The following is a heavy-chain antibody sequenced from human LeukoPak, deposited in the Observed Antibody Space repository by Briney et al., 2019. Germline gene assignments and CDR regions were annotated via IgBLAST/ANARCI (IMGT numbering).Heavy chain of an antibody. Sequence: GGSLRLSCAASGFTFDDYGMSWVRQAPGKGLEWVSAISGSGGSTYYADSVKGRFTISRDNSKNTLYLQMNSLRAEDTAVYYCATAPPPIQLWFFDYWGQGTLVTVSS. V-gene: IGHV3-23*01. D-gene: IGHD5-18*01. J-gene: IGHJ4*02. CDR2: ISGSGGST. CDR3: ATAPPPIQLWFFDY. CDR1: GFTFDDYG.